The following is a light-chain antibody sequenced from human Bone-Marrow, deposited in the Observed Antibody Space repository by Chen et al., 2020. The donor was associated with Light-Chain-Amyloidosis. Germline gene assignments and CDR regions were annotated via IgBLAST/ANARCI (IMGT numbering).Light chain of an antibody. CDR3: QQRSSWTSIT. Sequence: VLTQPPATLPFSPGERASLFSTAIQGIGTYLAWYRHQPGQAPSLLIYDASNRATDITARFTAWGSGTDFTLTITNLEPEDFAVYYCQQRSSWTSITFGQGTRLEIK. CDR1: QGIGTY. V-gene: IGKV3-11*01. J-gene: IGKJ5*01. CDR2: DAS.